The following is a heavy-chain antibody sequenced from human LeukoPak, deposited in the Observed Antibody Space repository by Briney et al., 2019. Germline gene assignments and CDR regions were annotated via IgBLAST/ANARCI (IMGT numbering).Heavy chain of an antibody. CDR2: ISSSSSYI. J-gene: IGHJ4*02. CDR1: GFTFSSYS. D-gene: IGHD3-22*01. Sequence: KPGGSLRLSCAASGFTFSSYSMNWVRQAPGKGLEWVSSISSSSSYIYYADSVKGRFTISRDNAKNSLYLQMNSLRAEDTAVYYCATSWYYDSSGYYPIDYWGQGTLVTVSS. CDR3: ATSWYYDSSGYYPIDY. V-gene: IGHV3-21*01.